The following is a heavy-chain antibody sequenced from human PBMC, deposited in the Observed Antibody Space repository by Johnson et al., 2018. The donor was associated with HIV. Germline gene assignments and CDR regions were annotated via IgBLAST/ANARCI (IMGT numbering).Heavy chain of an antibody. J-gene: IGHJ3*02. Sequence: QMLLVESGGGLVKPGGSLRLSCAPSGFTFSDYYMSWMRQAPGQGLEWVSYISSSGSNIYKADSVKGRFTISRDNSKNTLYLQMNSLRAEDTAVYYCVRDRRGYWDAFDIWGQGTMVTVSS. CDR2: ISSSGSNI. V-gene: IGHV3-11*04. D-gene: IGHD3-22*01. CDR1: GFTFSDYY. CDR3: VRDRRGYWDAFDI.